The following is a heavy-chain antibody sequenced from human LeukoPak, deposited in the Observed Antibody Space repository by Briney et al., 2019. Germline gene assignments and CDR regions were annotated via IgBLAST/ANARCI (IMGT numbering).Heavy chain of an antibody. CDR1: GFTFEASA. V-gene: IGHV3-23*01. CDR2: ITGGGEST. D-gene: IGHD3-10*01. J-gene: IGHJ3*02. Sequence: GGSLRLSCAASGFTFEASAMSWVRQAPGKGLEWVAVITGGGESTYYADSVKGRFTISRDNSKNTLYLQMNSLRAEDTAVYYCAKDLGMVRGVPDAFDIWGQGTMVTVSS. CDR3: AKDLGMVRGVPDAFDI.